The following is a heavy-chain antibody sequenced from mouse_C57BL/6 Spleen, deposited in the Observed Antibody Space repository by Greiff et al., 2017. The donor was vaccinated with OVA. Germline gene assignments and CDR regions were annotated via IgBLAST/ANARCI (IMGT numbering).Heavy chain of an antibody. CDR2: INPSNGGT. D-gene: IGHD1-1*01. CDR3: ASSLYYYGSSYSMDY. CDR1: GYTFTSYW. Sequence: VQLQQPGTELVKPGASVKLSCKASGYTFTSYWMHWVKQRPGQGLEWIGNINPSNGGTNYNEKFKSKATLTVDKSSSTAYMQLSSLTSEDSTVYYWASSLYYYGSSYSMDYWGQGTSVTVSA. J-gene: IGHJ4*01. V-gene: IGHV1-53*01.